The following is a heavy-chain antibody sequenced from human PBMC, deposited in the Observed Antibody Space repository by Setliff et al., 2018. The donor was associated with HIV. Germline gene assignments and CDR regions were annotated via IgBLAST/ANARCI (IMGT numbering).Heavy chain of an antibody. Sequence: SETLSLTCTVSDGSISSYYWSWIRQPAGEGLEWIGRIYTSGSTNYNPSFYSRVTMSVDTSKNKFSLRLTSVTAADTAVYYCAGLPYSSGWYLDYWGQGTLVTVSS. CDR2: IYTSGST. V-gene: IGHV4-4*07. D-gene: IGHD6-19*01. CDR3: AGLPYSSGWYLDY. J-gene: IGHJ4*02. CDR1: DGSISSYY.